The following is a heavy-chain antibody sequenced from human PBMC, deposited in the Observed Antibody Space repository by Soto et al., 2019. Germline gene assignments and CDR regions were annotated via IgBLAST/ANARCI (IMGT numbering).Heavy chain of an antibody. CDR3: ARASRVPAAKGSGVPAYMDV. CDR2: INAGNGNT. CDR1: GYTFTSYA. V-gene: IGHV1-3*01. Sequence: ASVKVSCKASGYTFTSYAMHWVRQAPGQRLEWMGWINAGNGNTKYSQKFQGRVTITRDTSASTAYMELSSLRSEDTAVYYCARASRVPAAKGSGVPAYMDVWGKGTTVTVSS. J-gene: IGHJ6*03. D-gene: IGHD2-2*01.